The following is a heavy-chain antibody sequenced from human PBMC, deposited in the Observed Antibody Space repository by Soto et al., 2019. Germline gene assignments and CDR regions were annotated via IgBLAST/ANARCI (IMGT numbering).Heavy chain of an antibody. CDR3: ARDQSFDRSYYYGIDV. Sequence: GASVKVSCKSSGYPFTHYGITWVRQAPGQGLEWMGWISPFNGNTNYGQTIQGRVNLTTDTSTSTIYIELRSLKSDDTAMNYFARDQSFDRSYYYGIDVWGQGTTVTVSS. CDR1: GYPFTHYG. CDR2: ISPFNGNT. J-gene: IGHJ6*02. D-gene: IGHD3-10*01. V-gene: IGHV1-18*01.